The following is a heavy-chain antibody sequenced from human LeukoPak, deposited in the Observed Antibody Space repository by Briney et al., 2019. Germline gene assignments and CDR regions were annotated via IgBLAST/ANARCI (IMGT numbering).Heavy chain of an antibody. CDR2: IYTSGST. CDR3: ARDRVEYDSTGGYNWFDP. J-gene: IGHJ5*02. CDR1: GGSISSYY. V-gene: IGHV4-4*07. Sequence: SETLSLTCTVSGGSISSYYWSWIRQPAGKGLEWIGRIYTSGSTNYNPSLKSRVTMSVDTSKNQFSLKLSSVTAADTAVYYCARDRVEYDSTGGYNWFDPWGQGTLVTVSS. D-gene: IGHD3-22*01.